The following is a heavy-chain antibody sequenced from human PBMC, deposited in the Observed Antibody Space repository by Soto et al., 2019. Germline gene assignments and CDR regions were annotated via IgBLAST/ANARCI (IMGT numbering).Heavy chain of an antibody. V-gene: IGHV3-23*01. Sequence: GGSLRLSCAASGFTFSSYAMSWVRQAPGKGLEWVSAISGSGGSTYYADSGKGRFTISRDNSKNTLNLQMNSLRAEDTAVYYCARDRWWLVHWGQGTLVTVSS. CDR3: ARDRWWLVH. D-gene: IGHD6-19*01. CDR1: GFTFSSYA. J-gene: IGHJ4*02. CDR2: ISGSGGST.